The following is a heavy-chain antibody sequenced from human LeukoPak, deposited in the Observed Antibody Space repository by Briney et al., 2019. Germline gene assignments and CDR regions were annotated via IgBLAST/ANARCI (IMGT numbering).Heavy chain of an antibody. J-gene: IGHJ4*02. CDR1: GFTFSVYY. Sequence: GGSLRLSCAASGFTFSVYYMSWIRQAPGKGLEWVSYISSSSSYTNYADSVKGRFTISRDNAKNSLYLQMNSLRAEETTVYCWARSPRSLEYDYWGQGTLVTVSS. CDR3: ARSPRSLEYDY. D-gene: IGHD3-3*01. CDR2: ISSSSSYT. V-gene: IGHV3-11*06.